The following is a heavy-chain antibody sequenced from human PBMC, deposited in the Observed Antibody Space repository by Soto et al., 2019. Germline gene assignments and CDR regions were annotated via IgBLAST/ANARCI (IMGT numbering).Heavy chain of an antibody. CDR2: ISGNSAST. CDR3: AKKIPSSSWFNFDY. J-gene: IGHJ4*02. Sequence: PGGSLRLSCAASGFTFSNYAMSWVRQAPRKGLEWVSTISGNSASTYYADSVKGRLTISRDNSKNTLYLQMNSLRAEDTAVYYCAKKIPSSSWFNFDYWGQGTLVTVSS. V-gene: IGHV3-23*01. CDR1: GFTFSNYA. D-gene: IGHD6-13*01.